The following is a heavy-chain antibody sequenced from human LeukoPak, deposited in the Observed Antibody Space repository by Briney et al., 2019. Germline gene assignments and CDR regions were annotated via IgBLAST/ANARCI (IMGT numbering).Heavy chain of an antibody. V-gene: IGHV1-2*02. D-gene: IGHD3-22*01. CDR2: INPNSGGT. CDR1: GYTFTGYY. CDR3: ARDPITMIAKTTNWFDP. Sequence: ASVKVSCKASGYTFTGYYMHWVRQAPGQGLEWMGWINPNSGGTNYAQKFQGRVTMTRDTSISTAYMELSRLRSDDTAVYYCARDPITMIAKTTNWFDPWGQGTLVTVSS. J-gene: IGHJ5*02.